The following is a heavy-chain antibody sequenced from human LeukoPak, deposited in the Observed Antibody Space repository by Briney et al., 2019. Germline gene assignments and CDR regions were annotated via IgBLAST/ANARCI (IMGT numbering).Heavy chain of an antibody. J-gene: IGHJ3*02. CDR1: GYSFTSYW. V-gene: IGHV5-51*01. D-gene: IGHD1-1*01. Sequence: GESLKISCKGSGYSFTSYWIGWVRQMPGKGLEWMGIIYPGDSDTRYSPSFQGQVTISADKSISTAYLQWSSLKASDTAMYYCASRSGYNWNGDAFDIWGQGTMATVSS. CDR2: IYPGDSDT. CDR3: ASRSGYNWNGDAFDI.